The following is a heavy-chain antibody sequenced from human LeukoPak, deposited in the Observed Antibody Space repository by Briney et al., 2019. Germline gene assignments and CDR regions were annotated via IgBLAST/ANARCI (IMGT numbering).Heavy chain of an antibody. CDR3: ARVGNWNYDDAFDI. CDR2: IIPILGIA. Sequence: GASVKVSCKASGYSFTSYAISWVRQAPGQGLEWMGRIIPILGIANYAQKFQGRVTITADKSTSTAYMELSSLRSEDTAVYYCARVGNWNYDDAFDIWGQGTMVTVSS. V-gene: IGHV1-69*04. CDR1: GYSFTSYA. J-gene: IGHJ3*02. D-gene: IGHD1-7*01.